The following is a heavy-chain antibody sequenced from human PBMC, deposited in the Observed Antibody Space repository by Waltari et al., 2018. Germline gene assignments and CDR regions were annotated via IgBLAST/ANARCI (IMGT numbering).Heavy chain of an antibody. CDR2: INPNTGGT. CDR3: ARETTVTTIFGY. V-gene: IGHV1-2*02. Sequence: QVQLVQSGAEVKKPGASVKVSCKASGYTFTGYYMHWVRQAPGQGLEWMGWINPNTGGTNDAQKFQGRGTMTRDTSISTAYMELSRLRSDDTAVYYCARETTVTTIFGYWGQGTLVTGSS. CDR1: GYTFTGYY. D-gene: IGHD4-17*01. J-gene: IGHJ4*02.